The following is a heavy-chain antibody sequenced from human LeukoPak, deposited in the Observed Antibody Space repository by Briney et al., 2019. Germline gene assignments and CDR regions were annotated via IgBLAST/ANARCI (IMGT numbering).Heavy chain of an antibody. CDR1: GFTFSSYG. V-gene: IGHV3-21*01. CDR2: ISSSSSYI. J-gene: IGHJ6*02. D-gene: IGHD3-3*01. CDR3: ARDYDFWSGYDYYGMDV. Sequence: GGSLRLSCAASGFTFSSYGMHWVRQAPGKGLEWVSSISSSSSYIYYADSVKGRFTISRDNAKNSLYLQMNSLRAEDTAVYYCARDYDFWSGYDYYGMDVWGQGTTVTVSS.